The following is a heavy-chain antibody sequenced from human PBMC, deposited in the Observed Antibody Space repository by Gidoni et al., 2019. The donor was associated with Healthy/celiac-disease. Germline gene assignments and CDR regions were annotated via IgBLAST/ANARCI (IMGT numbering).Heavy chain of an antibody. D-gene: IGHD3-3*01. Sequence: QVQLVQSGAEVKKPGSSVKVSCKASGGTFSSYAISWVRQAPGQGLEWMGGIIPIFGTANYAQKFQGRVTITADESTSTAYMELSSLRSEDTAVYYCARSRETYYDFWSGYLFDYWGQGTLVTVSS. CDR1: GGTFSSYA. V-gene: IGHV1-69*01. CDR3: ARSRETYYDFWSGYLFDY. J-gene: IGHJ4*02. CDR2: IIPIFGTA.